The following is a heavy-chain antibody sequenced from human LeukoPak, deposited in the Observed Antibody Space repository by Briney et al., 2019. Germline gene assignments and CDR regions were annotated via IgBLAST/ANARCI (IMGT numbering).Heavy chain of an antibody. CDR1: GGSISSYY. Sequence: SETLSLTCTVSGGSISSYYWSWIRQPPGKGLEWIGYIYYSGSTNYNPSLKSRVTISVDTSKNQFSLKLSSVTAADTAVYYCALMTTFGLDYWGQGTLVTVSS. CDR2: IYYSGST. CDR3: ALMTTFGLDY. J-gene: IGHJ4*02. D-gene: IGHD3-16*01. V-gene: IGHV4-59*08.